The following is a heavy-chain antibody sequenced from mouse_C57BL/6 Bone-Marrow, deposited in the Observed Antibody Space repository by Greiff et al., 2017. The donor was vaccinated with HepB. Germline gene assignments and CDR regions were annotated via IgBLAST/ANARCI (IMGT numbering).Heavy chain of an antibody. CDR2: IYPRSGNT. Sequence: QVQLQQSGAELARPGASVKLSCKASGYTFTSYGISWVKQRTGQGLEWIGEIYPRSGNTYYNEKFKGKATLTADKSSSTAYMELRSLTSEDSAVYFCARRGDYYSNFYAMDYWGQGTSVTVSS. CDR1: GYTFTSYG. J-gene: IGHJ4*01. CDR3: ARRGDYYSNFYAMDY. V-gene: IGHV1-81*01. D-gene: IGHD2-5*01.